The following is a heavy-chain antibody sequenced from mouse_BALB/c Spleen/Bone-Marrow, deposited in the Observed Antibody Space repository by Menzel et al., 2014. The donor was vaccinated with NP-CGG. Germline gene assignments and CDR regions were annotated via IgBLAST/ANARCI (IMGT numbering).Heavy chain of an antibody. CDR3: TRSRRAMDY. J-gene: IGHJ4*01. V-gene: IGHV1S81*02. D-gene: IGHD2-12*01. CDR1: GNTFTSYY. Sequence: VQLQQSGAELVKPGASVKLSCKASGNTFTSYYMYWVKQRPGQGLEWIGEINPSNGGTNFNEKFKSEATLTVDKSSSTAYMQLSSLTSEDSAVYYCTRSRRAMDYWGQGTSVTVSS. CDR2: INPSNGGT.